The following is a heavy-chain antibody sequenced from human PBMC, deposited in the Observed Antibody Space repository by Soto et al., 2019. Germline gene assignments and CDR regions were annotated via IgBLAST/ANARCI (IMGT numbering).Heavy chain of an antibody. CDR2: IYYSGST. CDR3: AREMTAAGTHVNLNLYYYGMDV. D-gene: IGHD6-13*01. CDR1: GGSISSGGYY. J-gene: IGHJ6*02. Sequence: QVQLQESGPGLVKPSQTLSLTCTVSGGSISSGGYYWSWIRQHPGKGLEWIGYIYYSGSTYYNPSLKSRVTISVDTSKNQFSLKLSSVTAADTDVYYCAREMTAAGTHVNLNLYYYGMDVWGQGTTVTVSS. V-gene: IGHV4-31*03.